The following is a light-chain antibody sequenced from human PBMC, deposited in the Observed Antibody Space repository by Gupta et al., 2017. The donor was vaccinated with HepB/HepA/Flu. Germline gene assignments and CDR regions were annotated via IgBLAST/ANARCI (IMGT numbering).Light chain of an antibody. J-gene: IGKJ2*01. V-gene: IGKV1-5*03. CDR1: ESVDNW. CDR3: QQYKTFPYT. CDR2: KAS. Sequence: DIQVTQSPSTLSASIGDRLTITCRASESVDNWLAWYQQKPGKAPNLLIYKASNSENGVPSRFSGSGSGTEFSLTINSLQPDDFATYYCQQYKTFPYTFGQGTNLHVK.